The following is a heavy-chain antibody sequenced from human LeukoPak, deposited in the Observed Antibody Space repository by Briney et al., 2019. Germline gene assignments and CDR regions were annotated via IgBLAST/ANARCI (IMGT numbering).Heavy chain of an antibody. CDR1: GFTFSSYE. CDR2: ISSSGSTI. D-gene: IGHD7-27*01. V-gene: IGHV3-48*03. Sequence: GGSLRLSCPASGFTFSSYEINWVRQPPGRGLEWVSYISSSGSTIYYADSVKGRFTLSRDNAKNSLYLQMNSLRAEDTAVYYCARGTGYCLDPWGQGTLVTVSS. CDR3: ARGTGYCLDP. J-gene: IGHJ5*02.